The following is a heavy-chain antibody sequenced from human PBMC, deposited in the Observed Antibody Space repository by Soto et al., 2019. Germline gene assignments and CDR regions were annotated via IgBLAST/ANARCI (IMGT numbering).Heavy chain of an antibody. D-gene: IGHD6-13*01. V-gene: IGHV3-30-3*01. J-gene: IGHJ4*02. CDR1: GFTFSSYA. CDR2: ISYDGSSK. Sequence: GGSLRLSCAASGFTFSSYAMHWVRQAPGKRLEWVAVISYDGSSKYYADSVKGRFTTSRDNSKNTLYLQMNSLRAEDTAVYYCARARLTRTPNFAPAVTDYCGQGTLVPVSS. CDR3: ARARLTRTPNFAPAVTDY.